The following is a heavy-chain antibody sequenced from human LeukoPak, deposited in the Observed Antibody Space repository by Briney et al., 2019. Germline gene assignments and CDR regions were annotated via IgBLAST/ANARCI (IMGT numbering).Heavy chain of an antibody. CDR1: RYTLTSYD. CDR3: ARLSQTPDYYTLGGYYYLGY. CDR2: MNPNTGRT. V-gene: IGHV1-8*01. Sequence: GASVKVSCKASRYTLTSYDINWVREAAGHGLEWMGWMNPNTGRTGYAQKFQGRITMTRDTSINTAYMELTNLRSEDTAIYYCARLSQTPDYYTLGGYYYLGYWGQGTPVTVSS. D-gene: IGHD3-10*01. J-gene: IGHJ4*02.